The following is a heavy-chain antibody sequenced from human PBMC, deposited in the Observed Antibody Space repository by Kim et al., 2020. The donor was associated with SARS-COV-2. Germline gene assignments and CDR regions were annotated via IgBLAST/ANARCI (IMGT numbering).Heavy chain of an antibody. CDR2: IHYSGST. J-gene: IGHJ4*02. CDR1: GGSISGFY. D-gene: IGHD3-22*01. V-gene: IGHV4-59*01. CDR3: ARGGWFLPFGY. Sequence: SETLSLTCTVSGGSISGFYWSWIRQPPGKGLEWIGYIHYSGSTNYSPSLKSRVTISVDMSKNQFSLKLTSVTAADTTVYYCARGGWFLPFGYWGQGSLVTVSS.